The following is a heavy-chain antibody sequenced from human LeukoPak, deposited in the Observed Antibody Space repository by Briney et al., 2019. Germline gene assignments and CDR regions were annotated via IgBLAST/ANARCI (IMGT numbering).Heavy chain of an antibody. D-gene: IGHD4-17*01. V-gene: IGHV3-13*01. J-gene: IGHJ2*01. CDR2: IGTKGDT. CDR1: GLSFSSYD. Sequence: GGSLRLSCAASGLSFSSYDMHWVRQATGKGLEWVSAIGTKGDTYYSDSVRGRFTISRENGKNSLYLQMNSLSAGDTAVYYCAREMSDTVTWGWYFDLWGRGTLVTVSS. CDR3: AREMSDTVTWGWYFDL.